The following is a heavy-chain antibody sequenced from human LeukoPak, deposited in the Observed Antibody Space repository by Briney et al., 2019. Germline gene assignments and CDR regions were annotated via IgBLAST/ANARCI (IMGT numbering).Heavy chain of an antibody. CDR2: SYSSGSR. CDR1: GFTVSTDH. Sequence: AGESLRLSCAASGFTVSTDHMSWVRQAPGKGLEWVAVSYSSGSRHYAESVKGRFTISRDNSKNTLDLQMNSLRAEDTALYYCARGFVLGAAKNYFDYWGQGALVTVSS. V-gene: IGHV3-53*01. J-gene: IGHJ4*02. CDR3: ARGFVLGAAKNYFDY. D-gene: IGHD2-21*02.